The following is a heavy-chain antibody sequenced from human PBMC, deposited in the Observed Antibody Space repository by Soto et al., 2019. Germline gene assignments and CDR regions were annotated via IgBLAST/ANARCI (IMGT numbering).Heavy chain of an antibody. CDR3: ARDKGRDILTGLGTYYYYYGMDV. J-gene: IGHJ6*02. V-gene: IGHV3-53*01. CDR2: IYSGGST. Sequence: EVQLVESGGGLIQPGGSLRLSCAASGFTVSSNYMSWVRQAPGKGLEWVSVIYSGGSTYYADSVKGRFTISRDNSKNTLYLQMNSLRAEDTAVYYCARDKGRDILTGLGTYYYYYGMDVWGQGTTVTVSS. CDR1: GFTVSSNY. D-gene: IGHD3-9*01.